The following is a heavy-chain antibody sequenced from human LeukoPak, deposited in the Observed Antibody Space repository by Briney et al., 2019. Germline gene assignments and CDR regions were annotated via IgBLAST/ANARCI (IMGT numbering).Heavy chain of an antibody. CDR2: IYPGDSDT. CDR3: ARNYDSSGYYFQH. CDR1: GYSLTSYW. D-gene: IGHD3-22*01. Sequence: GESLKISCKGSGYSLTSYWIGWVRQMPGKGLEWMGIIYPGDSDTRYGPSFQGQVTISADKSISTAYLQWSSLKASDTAMYYCARNYDSSGYYFQHWGQGTLVTVSS. J-gene: IGHJ1*01. V-gene: IGHV5-51*01.